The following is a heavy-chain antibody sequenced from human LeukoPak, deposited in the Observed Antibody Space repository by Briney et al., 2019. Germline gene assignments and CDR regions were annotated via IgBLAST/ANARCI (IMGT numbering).Heavy chain of an antibody. J-gene: IGHJ4*02. Sequence: GGSLRLSCAASGFTFSSYDMSWVRQAPGKGLEWVSAISGSGGSTYYADSVKGRFTISRDNSKNTLYLQMNSMRAEDTAVYYCAKLRSYYVLADFDYWGQGTLVTVSS. CDR1: GFTFSSYD. CDR2: ISGSGGST. V-gene: IGHV3-23*01. D-gene: IGHD3-10*01. CDR3: AKLRSYYVLADFDY.